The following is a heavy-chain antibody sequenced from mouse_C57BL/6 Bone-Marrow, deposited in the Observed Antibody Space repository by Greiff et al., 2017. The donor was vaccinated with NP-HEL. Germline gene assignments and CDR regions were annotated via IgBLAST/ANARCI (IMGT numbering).Heavy chain of an antibody. D-gene: IGHD2-4*01. CDR2: IYPGSGNT. CDR1: GYTFTDYY. V-gene: IGHV1-76*01. J-gene: IGHJ2*01. CDR3: ARNDYDYEALDY. Sequence: QVQLQQSGAELVRPGASVKLSCQASGYTFTDYYINWVKQRPGQGLEWIARIYPGSGNTYYNEKFKGKATLTAEKSSSTAYMQLSSLTSEDSAVYFCARNDYDYEALDYWGQGTTLTVSS.